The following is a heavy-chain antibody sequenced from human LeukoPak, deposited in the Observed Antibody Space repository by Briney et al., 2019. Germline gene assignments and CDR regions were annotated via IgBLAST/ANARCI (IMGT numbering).Heavy chain of an antibody. CDR1: GDSITNSY. CDR3: ARAESDY. J-gene: IGHJ4*02. CDR2: IYYSGNT. Sequence: SETLSLTCTVSGDSITNSYWSWIRQPPGKGLEWIAYIYYSGNTKYNPSLKSRVTISVDTSKNHFSLKVTSVTAADTAVYYCARAESDYWGQGTLVTVSS. V-gene: IGHV4-59*01.